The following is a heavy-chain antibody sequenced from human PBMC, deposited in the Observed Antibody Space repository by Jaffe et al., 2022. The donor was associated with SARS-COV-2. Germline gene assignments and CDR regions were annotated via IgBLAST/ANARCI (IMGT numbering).Heavy chain of an antibody. CDR1: GFTFISYT. V-gene: IGHV3-21*01. J-gene: IGHJ3*02. Sequence: EVHLVESGGGLVKPGGSLRLSCAASGFTFISYTMNWVRQAPGKGLEWVSSITGDSGYIYYADSMKGRFTISRDNARNSLYLQMNSLRAEDTAVYYCARAVGTGWDMDMWGRGTMVTVSS. D-gene: IGHD6-19*01. CDR2: ITGDSGYI. CDR3: ARAVGTGWDMDM.